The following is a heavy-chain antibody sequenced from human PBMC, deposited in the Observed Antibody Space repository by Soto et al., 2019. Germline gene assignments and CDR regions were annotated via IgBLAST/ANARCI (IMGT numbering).Heavy chain of an antibody. CDR2: ISGSGGST. D-gene: IGHD1-26*01. CDR1: GFTFSSYA. V-gene: IGHV3-23*01. Sequence: EVQLLESGGGLVQPGGSLRLSCAASGFTFSSYAMSWVRQAPGKGLEWVSAISGSGGSTYYADSVKGRFTISRDNSKNTLYLQMNSLRAEDTAVYYCAKDLAIVGATPGPKFDYWGQGTLVTVSS. CDR3: AKDLAIVGATPGPKFDY. J-gene: IGHJ4*02.